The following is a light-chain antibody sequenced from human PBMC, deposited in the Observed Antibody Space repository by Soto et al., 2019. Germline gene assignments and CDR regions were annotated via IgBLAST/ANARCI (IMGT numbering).Light chain of an antibody. CDR3: SSDAGNYNYV. CDR1: SSDVGGYDH. V-gene: IGLV2-8*01. Sequence: QSVLTQPPSASGSSGQSVTIPCTGTSSDVGGYDHVSWYQQHPGKAPKLMIYEVTKWPAGVPDRFSGSKSGNTASLTVSGLQAEDEADYFCSSDAGNYNYVFGTGTKLTVL. CDR2: EVT. J-gene: IGLJ1*01.